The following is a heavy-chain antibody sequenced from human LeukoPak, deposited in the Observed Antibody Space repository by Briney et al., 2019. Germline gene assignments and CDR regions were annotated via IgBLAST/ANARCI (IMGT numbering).Heavy chain of an antibody. CDR3: AKGNRVAAAGYYYYGMDV. V-gene: IGHV3-23*01. CDR1: GITFRSDV. CDR2: ISGSGDST. Sequence: GGSLGLSCAASGITFRSDVMSWVRQAPGKGVEWVSGISGSGDSTYYADSVEGRFTISRDNSKNTLYLQMNSLRAEDTAVYYCAKGNRVAAAGYYYYGMDVWGQGTTVTVSS. J-gene: IGHJ6*02. D-gene: IGHD6-13*01.